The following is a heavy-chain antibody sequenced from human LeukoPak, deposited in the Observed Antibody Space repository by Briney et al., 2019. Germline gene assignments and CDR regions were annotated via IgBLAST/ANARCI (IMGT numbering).Heavy chain of an antibody. D-gene: IGHD3-10*01. CDR1: GFTFSKFW. Sequence: PGGSLRLSCGASGFTFSKFWMIWVRQAPGKGLEWVANIKQDGSERYYVDSVKGRFTISRDNSKNTLYLQMNSLRAEDTAIYYCAGYYYGSGSPSRYYDYWGQGTLVTVSS. V-gene: IGHV3-7*05. CDR2: IKQDGSER. CDR3: AGYYYGSGSPSRYYDY. J-gene: IGHJ4*02.